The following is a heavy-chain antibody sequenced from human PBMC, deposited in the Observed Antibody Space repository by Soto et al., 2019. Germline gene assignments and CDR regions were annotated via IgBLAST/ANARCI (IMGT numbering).Heavy chain of an antibody. CDR2: IYHSGST. CDR3: ARTESGTFDP. Sequence: QLQLQESGSGLVKPSQTLSLTCAVSGGSISSGGYSWSWIRQPPGKGLEWIGYIYHSGSTYYNPSLKRRVTISVDRSKNQSYLKLSSVPAAVTAVYYCARTESGTFDPWGQGALVTVSS. J-gene: IGHJ5*02. V-gene: IGHV4-30-2*01. CDR1: GGSISSGGYS. D-gene: IGHD1-7*01.